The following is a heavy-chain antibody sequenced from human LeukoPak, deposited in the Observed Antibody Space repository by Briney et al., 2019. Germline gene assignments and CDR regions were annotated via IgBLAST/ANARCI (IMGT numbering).Heavy chain of an antibody. V-gene: IGHV1-3*01. CDR2: INAGNGNT. J-gene: IGHJ5*02. CDR3: ARVRDLYNWFDP. CDR1: GGTFTGYA. D-gene: IGHD4-17*01. Sequence: ASVTVSCKASGGTFTGYAMHWVRQAPGQRLEWMGWINAGNGNTKYSQKFQGRVTITRDTSASTAYMELSSLRSEDTAVYYCARVRDLYNWFDPWGQGTLVTVSS.